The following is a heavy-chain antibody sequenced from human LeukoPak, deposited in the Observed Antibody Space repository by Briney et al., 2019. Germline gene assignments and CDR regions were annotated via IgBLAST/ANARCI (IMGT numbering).Heavy chain of an antibody. J-gene: IGHJ5*02. D-gene: IGHD6-13*01. CDR3: ARESYSSSWYKWSSWFDP. V-gene: IGHV3-33*01. CDR2: IWYDGSNK. CDR1: GFTFSSYG. Sequence: GRSLRLSCAASGFTFSSYGMHWVRQAPGKGLEWVAVIWYDGSNKYYADSVKGRFTISRDNSKNTLYLQMNSLRAEDTAVYYCARESYSSSWYKWSSWFDPWGQGTLVTVSS.